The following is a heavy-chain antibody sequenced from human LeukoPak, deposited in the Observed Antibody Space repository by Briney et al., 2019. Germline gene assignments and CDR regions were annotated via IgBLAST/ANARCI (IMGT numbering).Heavy chain of an antibody. CDR2: ISISGGYT. CDR1: GFTFSSYA. Sequence: GGSLRLSCVASGFTFSSYAMTWVRQAPGKGLEWVSSISISGGYTYYADPVKGRFTISRDSSKNTLYVQMNSLRAEDTAVYYCARDAAVGGMDVWGQGTTVTVSS. J-gene: IGHJ6*02. D-gene: IGHD2-15*01. V-gene: IGHV3-23*01. CDR3: ARDAAVGGMDV.